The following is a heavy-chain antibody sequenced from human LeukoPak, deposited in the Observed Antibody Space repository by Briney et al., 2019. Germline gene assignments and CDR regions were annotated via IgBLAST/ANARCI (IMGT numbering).Heavy chain of an antibody. CDR1: GYTFTSYG. CDR2: ISAYNGNT. D-gene: IGHD3-22*01. V-gene: IGHV1-18*01. J-gene: IGHJ4*02. CDR3: ARDRYYDSSYCFDY. Sequence: GASVKVSCKASGYTFTSYGISWVRQAPGQGLEWMGWISAYNGNTNYAQKLQGRVTMTTDTSTSTAYMELRSLRSDDTAVYYCARDRYYDSSYCFDYWGQGTLVTVSS.